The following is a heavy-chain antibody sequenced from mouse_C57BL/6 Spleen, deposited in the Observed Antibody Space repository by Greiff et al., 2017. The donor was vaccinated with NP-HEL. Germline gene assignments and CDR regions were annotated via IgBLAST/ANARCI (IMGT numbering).Heavy chain of an antibody. Sequence: QVQLQQPGAELVKPGASVKLSCKASGYTFTSYWMHWVKQRPGRGLEWIGRIDPNSGGTKYNEKFKSKATLTVDKPSSTAYMQLSSLTSEDSAVYYCARAFITTVGEDYAMDYWGQGTSVTVSS. D-gene: IGHD1-1*01. V-gene: IGHV1-72*01. CDR3: ARAFITTVGEDYAMDY. CDR2: IDPNSGGT. J-gene: IGHJ4*01. CDR1: GYTFTSYW.